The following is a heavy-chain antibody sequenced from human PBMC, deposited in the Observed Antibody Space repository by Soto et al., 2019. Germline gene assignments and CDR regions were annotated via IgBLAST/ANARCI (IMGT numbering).Heavy chain of an antibody. D-gene: IGHD3-9*01. CDR1: GFTFSSYG. V-gene: IGHV3-30*03. Sequence: TGGSLRLSCAASGFTFSSYGMHWVRQAPGKGLEWVAVISYDGSNKYYADSVKGRFTISRDNSKNTLYLQMNGLRPEDAAVYYCARDQYDILTGPNYWGQGTLVTVSS. J-gene: IGHJ4*02. CDR2: ISYDGSNK. CDR3: ARDQYDILTGPNY.